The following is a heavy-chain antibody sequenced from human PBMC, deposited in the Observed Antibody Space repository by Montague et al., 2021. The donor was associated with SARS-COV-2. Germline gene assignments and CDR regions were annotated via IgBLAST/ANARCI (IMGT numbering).Heavy chain of an antibody. V-gene: IGHV4-39*01. D-gene: IGHD3-9*01. CDR1: GGSISSSSYY. Sequence: SETLSLTCTVSGGSISSSSYYWGWIRQLPGKGLEWIGSIYYSGSTYYNPSLRSRVTISVDTSKNQFSLKLSSVTAADTAVYYCARAFTDWLRYYGMDVWGQGTTVTVSS. CDR3: ARAFTDWLRYYGMDV. J-gene: IGHJ6*02. CDR2: IYYSGST.